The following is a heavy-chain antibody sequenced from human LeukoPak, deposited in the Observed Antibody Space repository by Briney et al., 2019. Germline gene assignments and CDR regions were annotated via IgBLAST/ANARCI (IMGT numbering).Heavy chain of an antibody. Sequence: GGSLRLSCAASGFTFSSYAMSWVRQAPGKGLEWVSSISGSGNRTYYADSVKGRFTISRDNSKNTLFLQMNSLRAEDTAVYYCASKSGLWFGELSRFDYWGQGTLVTVSS. V-gene: IGHV3-23*01. CDR3: ASKSGLWFGELSRFDY. J-gene: IGHJ4*02. CDR2: ISGSGNRT. CDR1: GFTFSSYA. D-gene: IGHD3-10*01.